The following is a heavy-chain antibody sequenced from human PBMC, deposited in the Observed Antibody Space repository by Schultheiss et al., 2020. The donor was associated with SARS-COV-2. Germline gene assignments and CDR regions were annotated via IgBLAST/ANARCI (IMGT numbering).Heavy chain of an antibody. D-gene: IGHD1-26*01. J-gene: IGHJ5*02. CDR2: LSGDGSST. Sequence: GGSLRLSCAASRFTFSTYAMSWVRQSPGKGLEWVARLSGDGSSTKYADAVKGRFTISRERGTNTLLLQMNSLRVEDTAVYFCARDPRVGATTWFDPWGQGTPVTVSS. V-gene: IGHV3-74*03. CDR1: RFTFSTYA. CDR3: ARDPRVGATTWFDP.